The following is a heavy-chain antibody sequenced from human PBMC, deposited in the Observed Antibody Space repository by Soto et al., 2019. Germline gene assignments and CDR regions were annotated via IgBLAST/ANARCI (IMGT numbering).Heavy chain of an antibody. V-gene: IGHV3-48*02. CDR2: ISSSSSTI. CDR3: ARDKGGCISTSCYEYYYYGMDV. CDR1: GFTFSSYS. D-gene: IGHD2-2*01. J-gene: IGHJ6*02. Sequence: EVQLVESGGGLVQPGGSLRLSCAASGFTFSSYSMNWVRQAPGKGLEWVSYISSSSSTIYYADSVKGRFTISRDNAKNARYLQMNSLEDEDTAVYECARDKGGCISTSCYEYYYYGMDVWGQGTTVTVSS.